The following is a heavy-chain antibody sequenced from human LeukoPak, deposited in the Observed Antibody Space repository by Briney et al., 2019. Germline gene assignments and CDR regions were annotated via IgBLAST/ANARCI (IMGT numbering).Heavy chain of an antibody. CDR1: GGSFSGYY. D-gene: IGHD6-19*01. CDR3: ARAKGRIAVAGSLDY. V-gene: IGHV4-34*01. Sequence: PSETLSLTCAVYGGSFSGYYWSWIRQPPGKGLEWIGEINHSGSTNYNPSLKSRVTISVDTSENQFSLKLSSVTAADTAVYYCARAKGRIAVAGSLDYWGQGTLVTVSS. J-gene: IGHJ4*02. CDR2: INHSGST.